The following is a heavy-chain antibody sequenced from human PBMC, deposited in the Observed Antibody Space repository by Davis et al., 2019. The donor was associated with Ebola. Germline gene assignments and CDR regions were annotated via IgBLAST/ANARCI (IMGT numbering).Heavy chain of an antibody. V-gene: IGHV1-8*01. Sequence: AASVKVSCKASGYTFTGYDINWVRQATGQGLEWMGWMNPNSGNTGYAQKFQGRVTMTRDTSISTAYMELSRLRTDDTAVYYCARLGYYGSGGYGMDVWGKGTTVTVSS. J-gene: IGHJ6*04. CDR3: ARLGYYGSGGYGMDV. CDR1: GYTFTGYD. CDR2: MNPNSGNT. D-gene: IGHD3-10*01.